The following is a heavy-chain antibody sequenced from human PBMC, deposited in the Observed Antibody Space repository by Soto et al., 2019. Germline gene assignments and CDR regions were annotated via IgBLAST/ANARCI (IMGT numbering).Heavy chain of an antibody. D-gene: IGHD3-22*01. CDR2: ISSSSSYI. CDR1: GFTFSSYS. Sequence: EVQLVESGGGLVKPGGSLRLSCAASGFTFSSYSMNWVRQAPGKELEWVSSISSSSSYIYYADSVKGRFTISRDNAKNSLYLQMNSLRAEDTAVYYCARDQGIYDSSETVDYWGQGTLVTVSS. V-gene: IGHV3-21*01. J-gene: IGHJ4*02. CDR3: ARDQGIYDSSETVDY.